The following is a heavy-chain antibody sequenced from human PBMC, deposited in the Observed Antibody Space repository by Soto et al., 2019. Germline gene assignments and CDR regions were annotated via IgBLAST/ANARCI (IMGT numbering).Heavy chain of an antibody. CDR1: SGSIISGDYY. CDR3: ARGGNLYYYDSSGYYPYYFDY. J-gene: IGHJ4*02. Sequence: SDTIYITSTVSSGSIISGDYYWSWIRQPPGKGLECIGYIYYSGSTYYNPSLKSRVTISVDTSKNQFSLKLSSVTAADTAVYYCARGGNLYYYDSSGYYPYYFDYWGQGTLVTVSS. CDR2: IYYSGST. D-gene: IGHD3-22*01. V-gene: IGHV4-30-4*02.